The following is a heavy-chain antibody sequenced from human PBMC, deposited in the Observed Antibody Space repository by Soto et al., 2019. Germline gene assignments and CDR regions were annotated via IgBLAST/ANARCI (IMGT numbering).Heavy chain of an antibody. V-gene: IGHV1-18*01. Sequence: SVKVSCKAPCHTFTNDDIRWVRQAPGQGLEWMGWISAYNGNTNYAQKLQGRVTMTTDTSTSTAYMELRSLRSDDTAVYYCARDKLRYYYYGMDVWGQGTTVTGSS. CDR1: CHTFTNDD. J-gene: IGHJ6*02. CDR3: ARDKLRYYYYGMDV. CDR2: ISAYNGNT. D-gene: IGHD1-7*01.